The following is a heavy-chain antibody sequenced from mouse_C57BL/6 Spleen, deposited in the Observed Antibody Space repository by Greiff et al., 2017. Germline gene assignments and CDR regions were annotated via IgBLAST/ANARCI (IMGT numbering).Heavy chain of an antibody. V-gene: IGHV3-6*01. CDR1: GYSITSGYY. J-gene: IGHJ4*01. CDR2: ISYDGSN. Sequence: EVQLVESGPGLVKPSQSLSLTCSVTGYSITSGYYWNWIRQFPGNKLEWMGYISYDGSNNYNPSLKNRISITRDTSKNQFFLKLNSVTTEDTATYYCASMITLDYWGQGTSVTVSS. CDR3: ASMITLDY. D-gene: IGHD2-4*01.